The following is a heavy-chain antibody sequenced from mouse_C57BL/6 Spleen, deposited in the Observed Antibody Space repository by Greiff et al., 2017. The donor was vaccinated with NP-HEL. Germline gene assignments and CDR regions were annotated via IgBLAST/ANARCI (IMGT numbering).Heavy chain of an antibody. CDR1: GYTFTSYW. Sequence: QVQLQQSGAELVRPGSSVKLSCKASGYTFTSYWMDWVKQRPGQGLEWIGNIYPSDSETHYNQKFKDKATLTVDKSSSTAYMQLSSLTSEDSAVYYYAREGDYGNCDYWGQGTTLTVSS. CDR3: AREGDYGNCDY. V-gene: IGHV1-61*01. CDR2: IYPSDSET. D-gene: IGHD2-1*01. J-gene: IGHJ2*01.